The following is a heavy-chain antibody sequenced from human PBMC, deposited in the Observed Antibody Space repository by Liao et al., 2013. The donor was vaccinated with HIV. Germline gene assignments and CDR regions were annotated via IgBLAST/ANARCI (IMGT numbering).Heavy chain of an antibody. V-gene: IGHV4-34*11. CDR1: GGSTSDSC. Sequence: QVQLQQWGAGLLKPSETLSLTCAVYGGSTSDSCWSWIRQPPGKGLEWIGAICYSGITTYSPSLESRITILGDTSKRQFSLKLSSVTAADTAVYYCARDIRSPKKCGSYYDYWGQGTLVTVSS. D-gene: IGHD1-26*01. CDR2: ICYSGIT. J-gene: IGHJ4*02. CDR3: ARDIRSPKKCGSYYDY.